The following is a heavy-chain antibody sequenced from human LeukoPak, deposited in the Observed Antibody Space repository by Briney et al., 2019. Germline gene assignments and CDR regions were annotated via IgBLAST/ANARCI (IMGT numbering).Heavy chain of an antibody. CDR3: ANTGFQWGQYFYYMDV. CDR1: GVTFSSDG. J-gene: IGHJ6*03. Sequence: GGALRLSCAASGVTFSSDGMHWGREAPGRGGEWGAFIWYEGRNNYYADSVKGRFTISRDNSKNTLYLQMNSLRAEDTAVYYCANTGFQWGQYFYYMDVWGKGTTVTVSS. V-gene: IGHV3-30*02. D-gene: IGHD1-14*01. CDR2: IWYEGRNN.